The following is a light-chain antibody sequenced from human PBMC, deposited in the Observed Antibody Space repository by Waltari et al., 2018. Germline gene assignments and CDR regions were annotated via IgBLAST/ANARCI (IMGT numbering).Light chain of an antibody. Sequence: DLQITQNPYLLSASRADRVSITCRASQGISSYLAWYQQKPGKAPKLLIYAASTLQSGVPSRFSGSGSGTEFTLTISSLQPEDFATYYCQELNTYPQSLTFGGGTKVEI. CDR1: QGISSY. CDR2: AAS. J-gene: IGKJ4*01. V-gene: IGKV1-9*01. CDR3: QELNTYPQSLT.